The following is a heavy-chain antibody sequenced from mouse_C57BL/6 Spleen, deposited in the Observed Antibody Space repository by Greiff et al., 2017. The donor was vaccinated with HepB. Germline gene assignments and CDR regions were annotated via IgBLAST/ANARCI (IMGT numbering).Heavy chain of an antibody. J-gene: IGHJ4*01. V-gene: IGHV10-3*01. Sequence: EVQLQESGGGLVQPKGSLKLSCAASGFTFNTYAMHWVRQAPGKGLEWVARIRNKSSNYATYYADSVKDRFTISRDDSQSMLYLQMNNLKTEDTAMYYCVREGYGSSLYYAMDYWGQGTSVTVSS. D-gene: IGHD1-1*01. CDR2: IRNKSSNYAT. CDR3: VREGYGSSLYYAMDY. CDR1: GFTFNTYA.